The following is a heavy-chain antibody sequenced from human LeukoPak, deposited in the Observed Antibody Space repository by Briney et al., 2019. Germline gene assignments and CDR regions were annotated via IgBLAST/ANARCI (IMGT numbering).Heavy chain of an antibody. Sequence: SETLSLTCTVSGGSISSGSYYWSWIRQPAGKGLEWIGRIYTSGSTNYNPSLKSRVTISVDTSKNQFSLKLSSMTAADTAVYYCARDRPYYYDSSGYYYFDYWGQGTLVTVSS. CDR3: ARDRPYYYDSSGYYYFDY. CDR1: GGSISSGSYY. CDR2: IYTSGST. J-gene: IGHJ4*02. D-gene: IGHD3-22*01. V-gene: IGHV4-61*02.